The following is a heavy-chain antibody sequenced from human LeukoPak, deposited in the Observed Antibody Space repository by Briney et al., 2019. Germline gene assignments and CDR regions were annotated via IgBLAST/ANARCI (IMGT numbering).Heavy chain of an antibody. CDR3: ARSRVLEPPLY. Sequence: ASVKVSCKASGYTFTGYYMHWVRQAPGQGLEWMGRINPNSGGTNYAQKFQGRVTMTSDTSISTAYMGLSRLRSDDTAVYYCARSRVLEPPLYWGQGTLVTVSS. CDR2: INPNSGGT. J-gene: IGHJ4*02. CDR1: GYTFTGYY. V-gene: IGHV1-2*06. D-gene: IGHD1-1*01.